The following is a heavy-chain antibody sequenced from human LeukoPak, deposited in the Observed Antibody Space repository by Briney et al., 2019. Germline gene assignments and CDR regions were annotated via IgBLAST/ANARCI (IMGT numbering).Heavy chain of an antibody. J-gene: IGHJ4*02. CDR3: KSGGAAPGSFDY. CDR1: GFTFSSYW. Sequence: GGSLRLSCAASGFTFSSYWMSWMRQAPGKGLEWVANIKYDGDEEYYVDSVRARFTISRDNAKNSLYLQLSSLRVEDTAVYYCKSGGAAPGSFDYWGQGTLVTVSP. CDR2: IKYDGDEE. D-gene: IGHD1-1*01. V-gene: IGHV3-7*01.